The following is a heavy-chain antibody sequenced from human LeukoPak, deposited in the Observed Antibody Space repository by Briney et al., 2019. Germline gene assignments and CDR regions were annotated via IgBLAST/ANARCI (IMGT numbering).Heavy chain of an antibody. CDR1: GGSFSGYY. Sequence: SETLSLTCAVYGGSFSGYYWSWIRQSPGKGLEWIGEINHRGSANYNPSLKRRVTISVDTSKNQFSLKLSSVTAADTAVYYCAKSLYGSGSYYNWFDPWGQGTLVTVSS. J-gene: IGHJ5*02. D-gene: IGHD3-10*01. CDR3: AKSLYGSGSYYNWFDP. CDR2: INHRGSA. V-gene: IGHV4-34*01.